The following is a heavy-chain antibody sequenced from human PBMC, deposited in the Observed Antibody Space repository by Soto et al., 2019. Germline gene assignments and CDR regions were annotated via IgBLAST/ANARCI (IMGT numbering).Heavy chain of an antibody. CDR3: GISRHDSNFDYYGTDV. V-gene: IGHV1-69*02. CDR1: GGTFSSHT. Sequence: QVQLVQSGAEVKKPGSSLKVSCKASGGTFSSHTISWVRLAPGQGLEWMGRTIPILGITNYAQNFQGRVTLTADTSTGTASMELSSLRSEDTAVYYCGISRHDSNFDYYGTDVWGQGTTVTVSS. CDR2: TIPILGIT. J-gene: IGHJ6*02. D-gene: IGHD3-22*01.